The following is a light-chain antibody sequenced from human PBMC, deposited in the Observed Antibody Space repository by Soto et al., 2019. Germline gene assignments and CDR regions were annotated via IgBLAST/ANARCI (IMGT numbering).Light chain of an antibody. Sequence: DLQMTPSPSTLSASVGGRVTITCRARQSISRWLGWYQQKLGKAPKLLIFDASTLESGVPSRVSGSGSGTDFTLTISSLQPDDFATYYCQQYSDSSGAFGQGTKV. CDR1: QSISRW. V-gene: IGKV1-5*01. CDR2: DAS. J-gene: IGKJ1*01. CDR3: QQYSDSSGA.